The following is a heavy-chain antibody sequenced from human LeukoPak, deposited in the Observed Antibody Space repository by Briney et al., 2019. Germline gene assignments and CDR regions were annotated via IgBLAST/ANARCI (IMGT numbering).Heavy chain of an antibody. CDR2: IYSGDIT. D-gene: IGHD3-22*01. CDR1: GFTVNNNY. CDR3: ARDETYDYESNGYLDF. J-gene: IGHJ4*02. Sequence: GGSLRLSCAASGFTVNNNYMSWVRQAPGRGLEWVSIIYSGDITYYADSVKGRFTISRDNAKNTLYLQMNSLRAEDTAIYYCARDETYDYESNGYLDFWGQGTVVTVSS. V-gene: IGHV3-53*01.